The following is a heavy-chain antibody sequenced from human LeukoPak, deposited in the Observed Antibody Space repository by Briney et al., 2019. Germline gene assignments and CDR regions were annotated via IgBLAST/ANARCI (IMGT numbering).Heavy chain of an antibody. CDR3: ARSGTTYYYDSSTRI. D-gene: IGHD3-22*01. V-gene: IGHV3-48*04. J-gene: IGHJ3*02. CDR1: GFTFSSYS. CDR2: ISSTSTGI. Sequence: GGSLRLSCAASGFTFSSYSMNWVRQAPGKGLEWVSYISSTSTGIYYADSVKGRFTVSRDNAKNSLYLQMSSLRAEDTAVYYCARSGTTYYYDSSTRIWGQGTMVTVSS.